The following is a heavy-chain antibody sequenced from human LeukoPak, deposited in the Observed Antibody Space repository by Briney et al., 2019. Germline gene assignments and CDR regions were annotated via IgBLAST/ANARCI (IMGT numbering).Heavy chain of an antibody. V-gene: IGHV3-7*01. D-gene: IGHD6-13*01. CDR2: IKQDGSEK. CDR3: ARDSSSWYSDY. J-gene: IGHJ4*02. CDR1: GFTFSSYW. Sequence: PGGSLRLSCAASGFTFSSYWMSWVRQAPGKGLEWVANIKQDGSEKYYMDSVKGRFTISRDNAKNSLYLQMNSLRAEDTAVYYCARDSSSWYSDYWGQGTLVTVSS.